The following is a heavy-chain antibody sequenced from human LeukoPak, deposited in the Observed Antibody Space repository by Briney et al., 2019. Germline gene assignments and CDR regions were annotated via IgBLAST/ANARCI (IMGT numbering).Heavy chain of an antibody. D-gene: IGHD5-12*01. CDR2: FNFYNGNT. CDR3: VRTRRSIVATIFDY. CDR1: GYTLSDYG. J-gene: IGHJ4*02. V-gene: IGHV1-18*01. Sequence: ASVKVSCKASGYTLSDYGISWVRQARGQGLEWMGGFNFYNGNTKYAEKFQGRLTMTRDTPTSTAYMEVRSLRPDDTAIYYCVRTRRSIVATIFDYWGQGALITVSS.